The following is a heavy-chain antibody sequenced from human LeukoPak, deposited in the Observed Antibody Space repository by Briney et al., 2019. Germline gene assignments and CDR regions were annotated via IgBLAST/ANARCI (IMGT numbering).Heavy chain of an antibody. D-gene: IGHD7-27*01. CDR2: IIPIFGTA. J-gene: IGHJ6*04. V-gene: IGHV1-69*06. CDR1: GGTFSSYA. Sequence: SVKVSCKACGGTFSSYAISWVRQAPGQGREGMGGIIPIFGTANYAQKFQGRVTITADKSTSTAYMELSSLRSEDTAVSYCANLGNVGIDHYGMDVWGKGTTVTVSS. CDR3: ANLGNVGIDHYGMDV.